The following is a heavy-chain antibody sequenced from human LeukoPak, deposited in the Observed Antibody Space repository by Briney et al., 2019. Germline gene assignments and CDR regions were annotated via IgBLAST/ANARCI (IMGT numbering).Heavy chain of an antibody. J-gene: IGHJ6*02. V-gene: IGHV1-69*13. CDR2: IIPIFGTA. Sequence: EASVKVSCKASGGTFSSYAISWVRQAPGQGLEWMGGIIPIFGTANYAQKFQGRVTITADESTSTAYMELRSLSSDDTAVYYCGRGPKAGGPHHDMDVWGRGTTVTVSS. CDR1: GGTFSSYA. D-gene: IGHD2-15*01. CDR3: GRGPKAGGPHHDMDV.